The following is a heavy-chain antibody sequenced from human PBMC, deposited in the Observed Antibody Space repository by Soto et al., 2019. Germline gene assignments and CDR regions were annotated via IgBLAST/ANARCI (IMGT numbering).Heavy chain of an antibody. Sequence: EVQLVESGGGLVQPGGSLRLSCAASGFTFSSYWMSWVRQAPGKGLEWVANIKQDGSEKYYVDSVQGRFTISRDNAKNSLYLQMNSLRAEDTAVYYCARGGGCSSGGHTFDYWGQGTLVTVSS. CDR3: ARGGGCSSGGHTFDY. J-gene: IGHJ4*02. CDR1: GFTFSSYW. CDR2: IKQDGSEK. V-gene: IGHV3-7*01. D-gene: IGHD6-25*01.